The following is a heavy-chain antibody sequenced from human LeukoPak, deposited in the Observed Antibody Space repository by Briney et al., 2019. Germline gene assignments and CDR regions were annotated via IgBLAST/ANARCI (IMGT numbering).Heavy chain of an antibody. Sequence: SETLSLTCAVYGVSFSGFYWSWIPKPPGKGLEGIGEINHSGSTNYNPSLKSRVTISVDTSKNQFSLKLSSVTAADTAVYYCAREGVGNYWGQGTLVTVSS. J-gene: IGHJ4*02. D-gene: IGHD7-27*01. CDR1: GVSFSGFY. CDR3: AREGVGNY. V-gene: IGHV4-34*01. CDR2: INHSGST.